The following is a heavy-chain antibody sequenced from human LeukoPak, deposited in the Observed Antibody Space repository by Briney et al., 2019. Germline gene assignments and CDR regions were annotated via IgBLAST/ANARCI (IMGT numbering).Heavy chain of an antibody. CDR2: IYYTGST. V-gene: IGHV4-59*02. J-gene: IGHJ4*02. D-gene: IGHD7-27*01. CDR3: ASRKLRNDY. Sequence: SETLSLTCTVSGGSVSDYYWSWIRQSPGKGLEWIGYIYYTGSTSYNPSLRSRVTMSADTSKNQFSLKLSSVTAADTAVYYCASRKLRNDYCGQGTLVTVSS. CDR1: GGSVSDYY.